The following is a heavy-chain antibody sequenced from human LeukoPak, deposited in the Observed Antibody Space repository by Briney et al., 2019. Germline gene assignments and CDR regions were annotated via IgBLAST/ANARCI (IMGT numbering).Heavy chain of an antibody. Sequence: PSETLSLTCAVYGGSFSGYYWSWIRQPPGKGLEWIGEINHSGSINYNPSLKSRVTISVDTSKNQFSLKLSSVTAADTAVYYCARVNINNWHSCDYWGQGTLVTVSS. CDR2: INHSGSI. V-gene: IGHV4-34*01. CDR3: ARVNINNWHSCDY. CDR1: GGSFSGYY. J-gene: IGHJ4*02. D-gene: IGHD1-1*01.